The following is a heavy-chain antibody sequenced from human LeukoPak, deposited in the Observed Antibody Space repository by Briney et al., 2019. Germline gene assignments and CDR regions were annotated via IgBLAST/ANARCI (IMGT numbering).Heavy chain of an antibody. CDR2: INPNSGGT. D-gene: IGHD4-17*01. Sequence: ASVTVSCKASGYTFTGYYTHWVRQAPGQGLEWMGWINPNSGGTNYAQKFQGWVTMTRDTSISTAYMELSRLRSDDTAVYYCARGSPAGDYLFDYWGQGTLVTVSS. V-gene: IGHV1-2*04. CDR3: ARGSPAGDYLFDY. CDR1: GYTFTGYY. J-gene: IGHJ4*02.